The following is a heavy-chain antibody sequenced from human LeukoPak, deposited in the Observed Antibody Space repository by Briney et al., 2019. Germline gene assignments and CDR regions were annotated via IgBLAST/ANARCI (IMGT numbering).Heavy chain of an antibody. CDR1: GGSISSYY. CDR2: IYTSGST. D-gene: IGHD6-19*01. CDR3: ARDRIAVAGTWADDYYYYYGMDV. V-gene: IGHV4-4*07. Sequence: SETLSLTCTVSGGSISSYYWSWIRPPAGKGLEWIGRIYTSGSTNYNPSLKSRVTMSVDTSKNQFSLKLSSVTAADTAVYYCARDRIAVAGTWADDYYYYYGMDVWGQGTTVTVSS. J-gene: IGHJ6*02.